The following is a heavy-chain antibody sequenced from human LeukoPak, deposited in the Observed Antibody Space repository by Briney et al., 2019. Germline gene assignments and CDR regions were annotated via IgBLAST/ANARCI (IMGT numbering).Heavy chain of an antibody. D-gene: IGHD2-2*03. J-gene: IGHJ4*02. CDR2: IIPIFGTA. CDR1: GGTFSSYA. CDR3: ARVIGGDCSSTSCAIGDY. Sequence: SVKVSCKASGGTFSSYAISWVRQAPGQGLEWMGGIIPIFGTANYAQKFQGRVTITADESTSTAYMEPSSLRSEDTAVYYCARVIGGDCSSTSCAIGDYWGQGTLVTVSS. V-gene: IGHV1-69*13.